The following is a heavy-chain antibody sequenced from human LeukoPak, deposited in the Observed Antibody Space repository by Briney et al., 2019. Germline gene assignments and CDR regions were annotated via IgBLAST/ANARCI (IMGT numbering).Heavy chain of an antibody. V-gene: IGHV3-23*01. Sequence: PGGSLRLSCAASGFTFSSYAMSWVRQAPGKGLEWVSAISGSGGNTSYADSVRGRFTISRDNSKNTLYLQMNSLRAEDTAVYYCAKPFRGDYLPYYYWGQGTLVTVSS. J-gene: IGHJ4*02. CDR2: ISGSGGNT. CDR3: AKPFRGDYLPYYY. D-gene: IGHD2-21*01. CDR1: GFTFSSYA.